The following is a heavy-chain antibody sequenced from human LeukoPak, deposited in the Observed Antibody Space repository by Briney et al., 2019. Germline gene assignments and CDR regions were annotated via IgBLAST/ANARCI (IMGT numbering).Heavy chain of an antibody. J-gene: IGHJ4*02. CDR3: ARDRCSSTSCYREYDY. V-gene: IGHV1-8*01. Sequence: GASVKVSCKASGYTFTSYDINWVRQATGQGLEWMGWMNPNSGNTGYAQKFQGRVTMTRNTSISTAYMELSSLRSEDTAVYYCARDRCSSTSCYREYDYWGQGTLVTVSS. CDR1: GYTFTSYD. D-gene: IGHD2-2*02. CDR2: MNPNSGNT.